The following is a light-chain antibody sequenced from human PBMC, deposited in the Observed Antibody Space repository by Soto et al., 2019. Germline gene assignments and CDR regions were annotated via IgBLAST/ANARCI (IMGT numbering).Light chain of an antibody. CDR3: AAWDDSLSGWV. CDR2: RNN. CDR1: SSNIGTNY. V-gene: IGLV1-47*01. Sequence: QSVLTQPPSASATPGQRVIISCSGSSSNIGTNYVYWYQQLPGTAPKLLIYRNNQRPSGVPDRFSGSKFGTSASLAISGLRSEDEADYYCAAWDDSLSGWVFGGGTKVTVL. J-gene: IGLJ3*02.